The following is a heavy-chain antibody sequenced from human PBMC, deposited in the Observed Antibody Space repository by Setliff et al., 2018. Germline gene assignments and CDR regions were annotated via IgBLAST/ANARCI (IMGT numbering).Heavy chain of an antibody. V-gene: IGHV4-4*07. J-gene: IGHJ6*03. D-gene: IGHD5-18*01. Sequence: SETLSLTCTVSGGSISSYYWSWIRQPAGKGLEWIGRIYTSRSTNYNPSLKSRVTMSVDTSKNQFSLKLSSVTAADTAVYYCARDRRGYSYGSLGYYYYYMDVWGKGTTVTVSS. CDR1: GGSISSYY. CDR3: ARDRRGYSYGSLGYYYYYMDV. CDR2: IYTSRST.